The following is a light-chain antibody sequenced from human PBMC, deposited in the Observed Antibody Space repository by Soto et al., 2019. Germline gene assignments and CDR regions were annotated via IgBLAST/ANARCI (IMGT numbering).Light chain of an antibody. Sequence: ENVLTQSPVTLSLSPGERATLSCRASQSVSSSYLAWYQQKPGQAPRLLLYVASSRAAGIPDRFSGGGSGTDFTLTISRLEPEDSAVYFCQQYGSSRWTFGQGTKVDIK. J-gene: IGKJ1*01. CDR3: QQYGSSRWT. CDR2: VAS. V-gene: IGKV3-20*01. CDR1: QSVSSSY.